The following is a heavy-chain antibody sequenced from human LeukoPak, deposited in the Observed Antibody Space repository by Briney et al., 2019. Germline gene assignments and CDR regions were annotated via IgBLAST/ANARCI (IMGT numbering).Heavy chain of an antibody. Sequence: ASVKVSCKASGYTFTNYYMHWLRQAPGQGLEWMGWIDPHSGATNYAQMFQGRVTMTRYTSISTAFMDLSRLKSDDTAVYYCAPSANYFYWDYGGQGTLVTVSS. CDR1: GYTFTNYY. J-gene: IGHJ4*02. CDR2: IDPHSGAT. D-gene: IGHD4/OR15-4a*01. CDR3: APSANYFYWDY. V-gene: IGHV1-2*02.